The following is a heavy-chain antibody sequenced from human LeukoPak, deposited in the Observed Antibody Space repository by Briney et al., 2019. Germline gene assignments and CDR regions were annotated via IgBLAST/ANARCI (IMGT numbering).Heavy chain of an antibody. CDR2: IYYSGST. CDR1: GGSISSSSYY. Sequence: SETLSLTCTVSGGSISSSSYYWGWLRQPPGKGLEWIGYIYYSGSTNYNPSLKSRVTISVDTSKNQFSLKLSSVTAADTAVYYCARDVRLGWLNTKGYRADAFDIWGQGTMVTVSS. D-gene: IGHD3/OR15-3a*01. V-gene: IGHV4-61*01. J-gene: IGHJ3*02. CDR3: ARDVRLGWLNTKGYRADAFDI.